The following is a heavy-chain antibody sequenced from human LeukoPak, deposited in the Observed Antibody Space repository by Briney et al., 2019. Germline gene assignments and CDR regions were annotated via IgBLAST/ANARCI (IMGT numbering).Heavy chain of an antibody. Sequence: KPSETLSLTCAVYGGSFSDYYWNWIRQPPGKGLEWIGEINHSGSTNYNPSLKSRVTILVDTSKNQFSLKLSSVTAADTAVYYCARGLTSMPPGGYWGQGTLVTVSS. CDR3: ARGLTSMPPGGY. V-gene: IGHV4-34*01. CDR1: GGSFSDYY. J-gene: IGHJ4*02. D-gene: IGHD2/OR15-2a*01. CDR2: INHSGST.